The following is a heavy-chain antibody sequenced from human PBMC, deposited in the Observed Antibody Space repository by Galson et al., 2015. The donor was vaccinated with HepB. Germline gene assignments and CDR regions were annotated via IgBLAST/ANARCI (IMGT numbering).Heavy chain of an antibody. CDR1: GFSFTRYA. Sequence: SLRLSCAASGFSFTRYAMTWVRQAPGKGLEWVSSIRSSSSYISYADSVKGRFTISRDNAKNSLYLPMNSLRAEDTAVYYCARTPKAIAAAGKGGPIYYWGQGTLVTVSS. V-gene: IGHV3-21*01. CDR2: IRSSSSYI. CDR3: ARTPKAIAAAGKGGPIYY. J-gene: IGHJ4*02. D-gene: IGHD6-13*01.